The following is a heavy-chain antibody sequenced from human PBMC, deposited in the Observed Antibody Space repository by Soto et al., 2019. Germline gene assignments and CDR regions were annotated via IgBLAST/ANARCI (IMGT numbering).Heavy chain of an antibody. CDR2: ISYSGGA. CDR3: ARAATAASYYFYAIDV. V-gene: IGHV4-31*03. Sequence: QVQLQESGPGLVKPSQTLSLTCTVSGGSIGGGGHYWTWVRQRPGQGLEWMGYISYSGGAYYNPSLESRLSLSVDTSKNQISLNLKSVTAADTAVYFCARAATAASYYFYAIDVWGSGTTVTVSS. J-gene: IGHJ6*02. CDR1: GGSIGGGGHY. D-gene: IGHD2-2*01.